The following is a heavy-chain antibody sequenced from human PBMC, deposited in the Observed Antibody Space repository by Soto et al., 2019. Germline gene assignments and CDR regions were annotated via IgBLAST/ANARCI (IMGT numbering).Heavy chain of an antibody. CDR2: IWYDGSNK. CDR1: GFTFSSYG. V-gene: IGHV3-33*01. CDR3: ARDGTYYDILTGYSPFDY. Sequence: VQLVESGGGVVQPGRSLRLSCAASGFTFSSYGMHWVRQAPGKGLEWVAVIWYDGSNKYYADSVKGRFTISRDNSKNTLYLQMNSLRAEDTAVYYCARDGTYYDILTGYSPFDYWGQGTLVTVSS. D-gene: IGHD3-9*01. J-gene: IGHJ4*02.